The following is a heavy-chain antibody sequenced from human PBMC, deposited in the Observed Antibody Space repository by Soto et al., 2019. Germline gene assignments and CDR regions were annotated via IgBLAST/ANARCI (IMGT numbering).Heavy chain of an antibody. D-gene: IGHD3-22*01. Sequence: QVQLVQSGAEVKKPGASVKVSCKASGYTFTGYYMHWVRQAPGQGLEWMGWINPNSGGTNYAQKFQGWATMTRETSISTAYMELSRLRSDDTAVYYCARVSMIVDYGMDVWGQGTTVTVSS. V-gene: IGHV1-2*04. J-gene: IGHJ6*02. CDR1: GYTFTGYY. CDR3: ARVSMIVDYGMDV. CDR2: INPNSGGT.